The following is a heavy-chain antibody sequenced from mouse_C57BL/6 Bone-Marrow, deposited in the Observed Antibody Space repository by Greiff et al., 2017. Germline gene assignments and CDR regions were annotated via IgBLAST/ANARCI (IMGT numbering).Heavy chain of an antibody. Sequence: QVQLQQPGAELVRPGSSVKLSCKASGYTFTSYWMHWVKQRPIQGLEWIGSIDPSDSETHYTPKFKDKATLTVDTSSSTAYMQLSSLTSEDSAVYYCAALIAAVVGGYWGQGTTLTVSS. CDR2: IDPSDSET. V-gene: IGHV1-52*01. J-gene: IGHJ2*01. CDR1: GYTFTSYW. D-gene: IGHD1-1*01. CDR3: AALIAAVVGGY.